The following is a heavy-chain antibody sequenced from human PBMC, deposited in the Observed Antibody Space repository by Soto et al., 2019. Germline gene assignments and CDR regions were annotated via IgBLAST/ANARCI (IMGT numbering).Heavy chain of an antibody. CDR2: ISAYNGNT. J-gene: IGHJ5*02. CDR1: GYTFTSYG. CDR3: ARCSYYGSGSYWVLNWFDP. D-gene: IGHD3-10*01. Sequence: ASVKVSCKASGYTFTSYGISWVRQAPGQGLEWMGWISAYNGNTNYAQKLQGRVTMTTDTSTSTAYMERRSLRSDDTAVYYCARCSYYGSGSYWVLNWFDPWGQGTLVTVSS. V-gene: IGHV1-18*01.